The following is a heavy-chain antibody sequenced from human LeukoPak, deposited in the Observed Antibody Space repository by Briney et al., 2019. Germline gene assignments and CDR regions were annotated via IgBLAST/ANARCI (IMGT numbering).Heavy chain of an antibody. CDR3: AKEGEASFHY. Sequence: PEGSLRLSCAAPEFTLSSYAMRWVRQAQGKGLEWVSAISGSGGSTYYADSVKGRFTISRDNSKNTLYLQMNSLRAEDTAVYYCAKEGEASFHYWGQGTLVTVSS. CDR2: ISGSGGST. V-gene: IGHV3-23*01. D-gene: IGHD3-16*01. J-gene: IGHJ4*02. CDR1: EFTLSSYA.